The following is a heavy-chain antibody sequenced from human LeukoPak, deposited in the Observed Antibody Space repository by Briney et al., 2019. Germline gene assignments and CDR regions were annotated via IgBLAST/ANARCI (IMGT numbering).Heavy chain of an antibody. V-gene: IGHV3-64D*06. CDR2: ISSNGGST. Sequence: GTSLRLSCAASGFNFSSYAMHWVRQAPGKGLEYVSSISSNGGSTYYADSVKGRFTISRDNSKNTLFLQMSSLRTEDTAVYYCASPYSGYDYNFDHWGQGTLVTVSS. CDR3: ASPYSGYDYNFDH. J-gene: IGHJ4*02. CDR1: GFNFSSYA. D-gene: IGHD5-12*01.